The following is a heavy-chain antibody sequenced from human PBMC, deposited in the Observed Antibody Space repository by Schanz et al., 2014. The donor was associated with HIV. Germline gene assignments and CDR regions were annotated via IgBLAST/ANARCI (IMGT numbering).Heavy chain of an antibody. CDR3: AREASHYDFWYGYFTLPLNY. CDR1: GFTFSDCW. CDR2: IKGDGTEK. J-gene: IGHJ4*02. D-gene: IGHD3-3*01. V-gene: IGHV3-7*01. Sequence: AQLVESGGGVVQPGGSLTLSCAASGFTFSDCWMAWVRQAPGKGLEWVANIKGDGTEKNLVDSVKGRFTISRDNGKNSLFLQMTDLKVEDTGVYYCAREASHYDFWYGYFTLPLNYWGQGTRVIVSS.